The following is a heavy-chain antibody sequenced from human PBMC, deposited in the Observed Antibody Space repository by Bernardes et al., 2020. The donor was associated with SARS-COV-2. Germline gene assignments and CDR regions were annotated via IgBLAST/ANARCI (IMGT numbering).Heavy chain of an antibody. CDR1: GYTFTSYD. V-gene: IGHV1-8*01. D-gene: IGHD3-9*01. J-gene: IGHJ6*02. CDR3: ARGGLRYFDWFEHGMDV. Sequence: ASVKVSCKASGYTFTSYDINWVRQATGQGLEWMGWMNPNSGNTGYAQKFQGRVTMTRNTSISTAYMELSSLRSEDTAVYYCARGGLRYFDWFEHGMDVWGQGTTVTVSS. CDR2: MNPNSGNT.